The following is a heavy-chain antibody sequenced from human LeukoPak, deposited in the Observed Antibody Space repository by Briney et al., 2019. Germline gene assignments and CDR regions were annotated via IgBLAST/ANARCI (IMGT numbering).Heavy chain of an antibody. V-gene: IGHV3-21*01. CDR1: GVRFSNYA. Sequence: GGSLRLSCAVSGVRFSNYAMTWVRQAPGKGLEWVSTISASGSNTYYADSVKGRFTISRDNAKNSLYLQMNSLRAEDTAVYYCARERSVPVSYYYYGMDVWGQGTTVTVSS. D-gene: IGHD2-2*01. J-gene: IGHJ6*02. CDR2: ISASGSNT. CDR3: ARERSVPVSYYYYGMDV.